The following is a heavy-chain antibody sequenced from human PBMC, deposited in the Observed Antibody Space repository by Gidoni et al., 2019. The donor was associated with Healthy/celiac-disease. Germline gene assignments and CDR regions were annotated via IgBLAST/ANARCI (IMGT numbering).Heavy chain of an antibody. CDR1: GFTVSSNY. D-gene: IGHD6-19*01. CDR3: ARVAYSSGRAYAFDI. CDR2: IYSGGST. J-gene: IGHJ3*02. Sequence: EVQLVEYGGGLVQPGGSLRLSCAASGFTVSSNYMSWVRQAPGKGLEWVSVIYSGGSTYYADSVKGRFTISRHNSKNTLYLQMNSLRAEDTAVYYCARVAYSSGRAYAFDIWGQGTMVTVSS. V-gene: IGHV3-53*04.